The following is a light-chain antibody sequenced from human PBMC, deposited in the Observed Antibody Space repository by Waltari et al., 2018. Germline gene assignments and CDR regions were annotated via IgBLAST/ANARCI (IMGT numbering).Light chain of an antibody. J-gene: IGLJ3*02. V-gene: IGLV2-23*01. CDR2: EGS. Sequence: QSALTQPASVSGSPGQSITISCTGSSSDVGNYNFVSWYQQHPDEAPKLVMYEGSKRPSVISLRFSGSKSGNTASLTISRLQAEDEAAYYCCSYAGSRTPWVFGGGTRVTVL. CDR1: SSDVGNYNF. CDR3: CSYAGSRTPWV.